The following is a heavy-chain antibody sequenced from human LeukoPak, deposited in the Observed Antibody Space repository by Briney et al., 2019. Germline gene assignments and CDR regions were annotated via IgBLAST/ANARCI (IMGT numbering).Heavy chain of an antibody. D-gene: IGHD3-9*01. V-gene: IGHV4-30-2*01. CDR3: ARDRQYYDILTGYGDYYYVDV. CDR1: GGSISSGGYY. CDR2: IYHSGST. Sequence: SETLSFTCTVSGGSISSGGYYWSWIRQPPGKGLEWIGYIYHSGSTYYNPSLKSRVTISVDRSKNQFSLKLSSVTAADTAVYYCARDRQYYDILTGYGDYYYVDVWGKGTTVTVSS. J-gene: IGHJ6*03.